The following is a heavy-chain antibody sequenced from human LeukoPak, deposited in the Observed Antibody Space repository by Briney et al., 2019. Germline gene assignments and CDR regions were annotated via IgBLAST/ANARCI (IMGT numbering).Heavy chain of an antibody. CDR3: AKMVRGVSGYFDY. CDR1: GFTFSSYA. V-gene: IGHV3-23*01. D-gene: IGHD3-10*01. Sequence: PGGSLRLSCAASGFTFSSYAMNWVRQAPGKGLEWVSVIGTSDDTYYADSVKGRFTISRDNSKNTLYLQMNSLRAEDTAVYYCAKMVRGVSGYFDYWGQGTLVTVSS. CDR2: IGTSDDT. J-gene: IGHJ4*02.